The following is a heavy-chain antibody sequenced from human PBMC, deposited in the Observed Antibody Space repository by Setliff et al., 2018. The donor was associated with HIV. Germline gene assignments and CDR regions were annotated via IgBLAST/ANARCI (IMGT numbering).Heavy chain of an antibody. V-gene: IGHV4-4*09. CDR1: GGSITNYY. Sequence: ASETLSLTCTVSGGSITNYYWSWIRQPPGKGLQWIGYIYTSVSTNYNPSLKSRVTISVDTSKNQFSLKVSSVTAADTAVYYCARRGSYSSPETLWGQGTLVTVSS. D-gene: IGHD1-26*01. CDR3: ARRGSYSSPETL. J-gene: IGHJ4*02. CDR2: IYTSVST.